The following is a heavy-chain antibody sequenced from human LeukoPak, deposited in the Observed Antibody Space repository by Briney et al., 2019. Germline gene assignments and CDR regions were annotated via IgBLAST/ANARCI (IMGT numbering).Heavy chain of an antibody. Sequence: GGSLRLSCATSGFTFSSYSMNWVRQARGKGLEWVSYISSSSSTIYYADSVKGRFTISRDNAKNSLYLQMNSLRAEDTAVYYCARDPIFGVVITPYFDYWGQGTLVTVSS. CDR2: ISSSSSTI. CDR3: ARDPIFGVVITPYFDY. V-gene: IGHV3-48*01. D-gene: IGHD3-3*01. CDR1: GFTFSSYS. J-gene: IGHJ4*02.